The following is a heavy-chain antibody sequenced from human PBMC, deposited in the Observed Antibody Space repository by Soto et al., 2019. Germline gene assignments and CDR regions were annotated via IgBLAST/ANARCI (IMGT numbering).Heavy chain of an antibody. V-gene: IGHV1-46*01. Sequence: ASVKVSCKASGYTFTSYYMHWVRQAPGQGLEWMGLINASGGNTSYAQKFQGRVTITRDTSASTAYMELSSLRSEDTAVYYCARVNRYYDSSGYHDAFDIWGQGTMVTVSS. CDR3: ARVNRYYDSSGYHDAFDI. D-gene: IGHD3-22*01. CDR1: GYTFTSYY. J-gene: IGHJ3*02. CDR2: INASGGNT.